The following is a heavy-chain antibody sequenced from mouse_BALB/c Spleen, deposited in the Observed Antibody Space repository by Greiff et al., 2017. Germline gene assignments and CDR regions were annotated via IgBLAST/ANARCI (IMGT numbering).Heavy chain of an antibody. V-gene: IGHV5-6-5*01. D-gene: IGHD1-1*01. Sequence: EVKVEESGGGLVKPGGSLKLSCAASGFTFSSYAMSWVRQTPEKRLEWVASISSGGSTYYPDSVKGRFTISRDNARNILYLQMSSLRSEDTAMYYCARSGSSPDWYFDVWGAGTTVTVSS. CDR3: ARSGSSPDWYFDV. CDR1: GFTFSSYA. J-gene: IGHJ1*01. CDR2: ISSGGST.